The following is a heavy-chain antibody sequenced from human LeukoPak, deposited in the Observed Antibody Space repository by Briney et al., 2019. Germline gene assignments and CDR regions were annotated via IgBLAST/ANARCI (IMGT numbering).Heavy chain of an antibody. V-gene: IGHV3-20*04. D-gene: IGHD6-19*01. CDR2: INLNGAST. CDR3: ARGPSGWYYIED. CDR1: GFSFGTYG. J-gene: IGHJ4*02. Sequence: GGSLRLSCAASGFSFGTYGMSWVRHVPGKGLEYVSEINLNGASTVYADSVKVRFTIYRDIAKNSLYLQRNSLRAEDTALYYCARGPSGWYYIEDWGQGTLVTVSS.